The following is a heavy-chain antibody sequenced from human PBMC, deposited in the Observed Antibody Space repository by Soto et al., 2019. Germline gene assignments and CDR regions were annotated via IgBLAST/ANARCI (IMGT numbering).Heavy chain of an antibody. Sequence: SETLSLTCAVSGGSISSSNWWSWVRQPPGKGLEWIGEIYHSGSTNYNPSLKSRVTISVDKSKNQFSLKLSSVTAADTAVYYCAREIGSGSYYFDYWGQGTLVTVSS. J-gene: IGHJ4*02. CDR1: GGSISSSNW. V-gene: IGHV4-4*02. CDR2: IYHSGST. D-gene: IGHD1-26*01. CDR3: AREIGSGSYYFDY.